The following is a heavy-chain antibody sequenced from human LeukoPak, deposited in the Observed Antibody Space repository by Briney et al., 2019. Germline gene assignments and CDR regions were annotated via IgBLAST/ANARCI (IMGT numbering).Heavy chain of an antibody. CDR3: ARDIPAVAFDI. Sequence: GGSLRLSRAASGFTFSSYEMNWVRQAPGKGLEWVSYISSSGSTIYYADSVKGRFTISRDNAKNSLYLQMNSLRAEDTAVYYCARDIPAVAFDIWGQGTMVTVSS. CDR1: GFTFSSYE. V-gene: IGHV3-48*03. CDR2: ISSSGSTI. J-gene: IGHJ3*02.